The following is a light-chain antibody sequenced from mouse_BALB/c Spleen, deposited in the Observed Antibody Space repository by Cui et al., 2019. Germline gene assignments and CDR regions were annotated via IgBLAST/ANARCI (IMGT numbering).Light chain of an antibody. Sequence: DIQMTQSPAPLSVSVGETVTITCRARGNIYSNLAWYQQKQGKSPQLLVYAATNLADGVPSRFSGSGSGTQYSLKINSLQSEDFGSYYCQHFWGTPLTFGAGTKLELK. V-gene: IGKV12-46*01. CDR1: GNIYSN. CDR2: AAT. CDR3: QHFWGTPLT. J-gene: IGKJ5*01.